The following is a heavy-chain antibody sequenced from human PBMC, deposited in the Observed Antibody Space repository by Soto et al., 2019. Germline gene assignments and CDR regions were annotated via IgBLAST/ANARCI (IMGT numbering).Heavy chain of an antibody. CDR1: TYTLKSHG. D-gene: IGHD3-16*01. J-gene: IGHJ4*02. Sequence: GVSRRCSCSASTYTLKSHGLRWVSKARGKRLEWVSTIDSSGVTTHYADSVKGRFTISRDNSRNTLHLQMHDLRADDTALYYCVSWVSAHFDYWGRGTVVTVSS. CDR2: IDSSGVTT. V-gene: IGHV3-23*01. CDR3: VSWVSAHFDY.